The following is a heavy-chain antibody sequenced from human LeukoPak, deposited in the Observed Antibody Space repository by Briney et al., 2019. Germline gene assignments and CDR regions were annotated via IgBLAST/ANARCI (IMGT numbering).Heavy chain of an antibody. Sequence: EASVKVSCKASGYTFTGYYMHWVRQAPGQGLEWMGWINPNSGGTNYAQKFQGRVTMTRDTSISTAYMELSRLRSDDTAVYYCARVRSGIAAAVFWFDPWGQGTLVTVSS. D-gene: IGHD6-13*01. CDR1: GYTFTGYY. V-gene: IGHV1-2*02. CDR3: ARVRSGIAAAVFWFDP. J-gene: IGHJ5*02. CDR2: INPNSGGT.